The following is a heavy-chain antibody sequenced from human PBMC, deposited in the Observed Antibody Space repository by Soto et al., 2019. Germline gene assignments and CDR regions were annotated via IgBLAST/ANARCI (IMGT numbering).Heavy chain of an antibody. J-gene: IGHJ4*02. CDR1: GFTFSSYG. V-gene: IGHV3-23*01. CDR3: AKDRRAGGNYGFYSDF. Sequence: EVQLLESGGGLVQPGGSLRLSCAASGFTFSSYGMTWVRQAPGKGLEWVSFSSATGAGTYYADSVKGRFTICRDNSKNTLYLQMTSLRADDTAVYYCAKDRRAGGNYGFYSDFWGQGALVIVSS. CDR2: SSATGAGT. D-gene: IGHD1-7*01.